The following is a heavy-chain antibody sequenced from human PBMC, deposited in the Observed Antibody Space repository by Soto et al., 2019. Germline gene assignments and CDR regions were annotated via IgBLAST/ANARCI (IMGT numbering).Heavy chain of an antibody. Sequence: GGSLRLSCAASGFTFRSFAMHWVRQAPGKGLEWVTIISYDGSNKYYADSVKGRFTISRDNSKNTLYLQMNSLRAEDTAVYFCARGYCSGGSCYFLDYWGQGTLVTV. CDR2: ISYDGSNK. CDR3: ARGYCSGGSCYFLDY. J-gene: IGHJ4*02. D-gene: IGHD2-15*01. V-gene: IGHV3-30-3*01. CDR1: GFTFRSFA.